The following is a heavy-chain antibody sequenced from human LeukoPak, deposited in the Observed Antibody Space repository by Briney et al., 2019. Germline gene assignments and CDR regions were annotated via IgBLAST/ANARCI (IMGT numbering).Heavy chain of an antibody. CDR2: IYHSGST. CDR3: V. Sequence: SETLSLTCTVSGYSISSGYYWGWIRQPPGKGLEWIGSIYHSGSTYYNPSLKSRVTISVDTSKNQFSLNRISVTAADTAYYMDVWGKRTPVTGSS. V-gene: IGHV4-38-2*02. J-gene: IGHJ6*03. CDR1: GYSISSGYY.